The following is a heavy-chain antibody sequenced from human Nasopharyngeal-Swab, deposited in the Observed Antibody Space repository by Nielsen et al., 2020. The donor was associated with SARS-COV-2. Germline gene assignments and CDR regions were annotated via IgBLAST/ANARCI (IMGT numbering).Heavy chain of an antibody. CDR3: ARRGRCSGSSCDMDV. D-gene: IGHD2-2*01. V-gene: IGHV1-46*01. CDR1: GYTFTSYD. Sequence: ASVKVSCKASGYTFTSYDINWVRQAPGQGLEWMGMINPGSGGTTYAQKFQGRVTMTRDTSTRTVFMDLSSLRSEDTAVYYCARRGRCSGSSCDMDVWGQGTTVTVSS. J-gene: IGHJ6*02. CDR2: INPGSGGT.